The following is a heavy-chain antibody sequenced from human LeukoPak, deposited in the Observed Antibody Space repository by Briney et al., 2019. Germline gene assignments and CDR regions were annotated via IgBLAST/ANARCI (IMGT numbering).Heavy chain of an antibody. CDR1: GFTFSSYW. CDR2: IKQDGSEK. D-gene: IGHD5-18*01. CDR3: ARRGYSYGYIGAFDI. Sequence: GGSLTLSCAASGFTFSSYWMSWVRQAPGKVLEWVANIKQDGSEKYYVDSVKGRFTISRDNAKNSMYLQMNSLRAEDTAVYYCARRGYSYGYIGAFDIWGQGTMVTVSS. V-gene: IGHV3-7*01. J-gene: IGHJ3*02.